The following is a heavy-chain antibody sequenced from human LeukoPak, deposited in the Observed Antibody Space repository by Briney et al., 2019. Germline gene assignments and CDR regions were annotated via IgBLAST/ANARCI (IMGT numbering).Heavy chain of an antibody. CDR2: IKGDGSEK. J-gene: IGHJ4*02. V-gene: IGHV3-7*03. Sequence: GGSLRLSCAASGFTFSSYWMIWVRQAPGKGLEWVANIKGDGSEKYYVDSVKGRFTISRDNSKNTLYLQMNSLRAEDTAVYYCAKDRRDGSIDYWGQGTLVTVSS. CDR3: AKDRRDGSIDY. CDR1: GFTFSSYW. D-gene: IGHD5-24*01.